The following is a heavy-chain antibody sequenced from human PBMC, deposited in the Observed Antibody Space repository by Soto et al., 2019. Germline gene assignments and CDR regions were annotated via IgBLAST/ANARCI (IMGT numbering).Heavy chain of an antibody. Sequence: QITLKESGPTLVKPTQTLTLTCTFSGFSLSNRGMGVGWIRQPPGKALEWLALIYWDDNKLYSPSLNSRRTIAKDTSKNQVVLTMTNMVPVDTSTYYSPNRMTGTTDDAFDIWGQGKRVTASS. CDR2: IYWDDNK. D-gene: IGHD1-20*01. CDR1: GFSLSNRGMG. CDR3: PNRMTGTTDDAFDI. J-gene: IGHJ3*02. V-gene: IGHV2-5*02.